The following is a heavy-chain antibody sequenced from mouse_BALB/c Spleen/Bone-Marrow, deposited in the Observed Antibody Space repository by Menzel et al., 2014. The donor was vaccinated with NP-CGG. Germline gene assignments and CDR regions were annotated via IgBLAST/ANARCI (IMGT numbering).Heavy chain of an antibody. CDR1: GYTFTIYW. V-gene: IGHV1-61*01. CDR3: ARWGAYFDY. J-gene: IGHJ2*01. Sequence: VQLVESGAELVRPGTPVKLSCKASGYTFTIYWMNWVKQRPGRGLEWIGRIDPSDSETHYNQKFKDKATLTADKSSSTAYIQLSSLTSEDSAVYYCARWGAYFDYWGQGTTLTVSS. CDR2: IDPSDSET.